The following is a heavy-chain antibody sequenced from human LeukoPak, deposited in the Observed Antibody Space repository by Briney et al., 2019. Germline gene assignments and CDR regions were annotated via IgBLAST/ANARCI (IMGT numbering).Heavy chain of an antibody. D-gene: IGHD3-3*01. Sequence: SETLSLTCTVSGGSITSGDGCWSWIRQPPGKGLEWIGYICNTGSPYYTPSLKSRLTISVDTSKNQFSLKLSSVTAADTAVYYCARPNYDFGDFDYWGQGTLVTVSS. J-gene: IGHJ4*02. CDR1: GGSITSGDGC. V-gene: IGHV4-30-4*08. CDR3: ARPNYDFGDFDY. CDR2: ICNTGSP.